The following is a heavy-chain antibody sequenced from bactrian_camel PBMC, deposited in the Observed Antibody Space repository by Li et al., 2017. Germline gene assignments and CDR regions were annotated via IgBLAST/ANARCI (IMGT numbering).Heavy chain of an antibody. CDR1: GYTFSSYY. CDR3: AADNSWHRCPPRRYDYNF. V-gene: IGHV3S1*01. D-gene: IGHD1*01. CDR2: FKAGGGTP. Sequence: HVQLVESGGGSVQAGGSLRLSCAASGYTFSSYYMSWVRQAPGKEREAVAAFKAGGGTPLYADSVKGRFTISQDRAANTLTLQMNSLKIEDTATYYCAADNSWHRCPPRRYDYNFWGQGTQVTVS. J-gene: IGHJ4*01.